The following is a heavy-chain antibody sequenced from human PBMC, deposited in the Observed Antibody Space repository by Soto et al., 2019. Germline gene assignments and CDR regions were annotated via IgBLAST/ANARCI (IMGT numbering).Heavy chain of an antibody. V-gene: IGHV3-66*01. CDR3: ARDPWAADY. CDR1: GFTVSTKY. J-gene: IGHJ4*02. CDR2: IYRGGST. D-gene: IGHD3-16*01. Sequence: EVQLVESGGGLVQPGGSLRLSCAASGFTVSTKYMSWVRQAPGKGLEWVSVIYRGGSTFYADSVRGRFTISRDNSKNTVNLQMNSLRAEDTAVYYCARDPWAADYWGQGTLVTGSS.